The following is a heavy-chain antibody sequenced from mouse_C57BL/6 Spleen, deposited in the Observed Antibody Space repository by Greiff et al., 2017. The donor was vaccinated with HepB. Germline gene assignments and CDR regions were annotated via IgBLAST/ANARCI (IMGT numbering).Heavy chain of an antibody. Sequence: QVQLQQPGAELVKPGASVKLSCKASGYTFTSYWMHWVKQRPGQGLEWIGMIHPNSGSTNYNEKFKSKATLTVDKSSSTAYMQLSSLTSEDSAVYYCARWDSNYGDFDYWGQGTTLTVSS. CDR3: ARWDSNYGDFDY. D-gene: IGHD2-5*01. CDR1: GYTFTSYW. CDR2: IHPNSGST. V-gene: IGHV1-64*01. J-gene: IGHJ2*01.